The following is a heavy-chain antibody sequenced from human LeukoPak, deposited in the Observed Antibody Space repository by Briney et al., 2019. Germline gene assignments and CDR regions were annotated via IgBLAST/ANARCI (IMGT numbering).Heavy chain of an antibody. CDR2: IRGSGGST. CDR3: AKVDQVDDILTGYYPRYDY. V-gene: IGHV3-23*01. Sequence: GGSLRLSCAASGFTFSSYAMSWVRQAPGKGLEWVSAIRGSGGSTYYADSVKGRFTISRDNSKNTLYLQMNSLRAEHTAVYYCAKVDQVDDILTGYYPRYDYWGQGTLVTVSS. CDR1: GFTFSSYA. J-gene: IGHJ4*02. D-gene: IGHD3-9*01.